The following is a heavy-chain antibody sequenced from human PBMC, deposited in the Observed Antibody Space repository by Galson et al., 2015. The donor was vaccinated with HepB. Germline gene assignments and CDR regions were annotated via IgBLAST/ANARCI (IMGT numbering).Heavy chain of an antibody. D-gene: IGHD2-21*01. V-gene: IGHV1-2*02. CDR2: IHPKTGGT. CDR1: GYTFSDYY. CDR3: ARARIEVCVEPLTPCAY. J-gene: IGHJ4*02. Sequence: SVKVSCKASGYTFSDYYIHWVRQAPGQGLEWMGWIHPKTGGTHYAQKFQGRLTMTRDTSIATSYMELRSLASDDSAVYFCARARIEVCVEPLTPCAYWGQGTLVTASS.